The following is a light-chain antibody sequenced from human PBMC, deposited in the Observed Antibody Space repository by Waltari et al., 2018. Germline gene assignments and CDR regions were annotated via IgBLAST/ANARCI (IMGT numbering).Light chain of an antibody. CDR3: QQYGSSPLTLSMYT. J-gene: IGKJ2*01. V-gene: IGKV3-20*01. CDR1: QSVSSSY. Sequence: IVLTQSPGTLSLSPGERATLSCRASQSVSSSYLAWYQQKPGQAPRLLIYGASSRATGIPDRFSGSGSGTDFTLTISRLEPEDFAVYYCQQYGSSPLTLSMYTFGQGTKLEIK. CDR2: GAS.